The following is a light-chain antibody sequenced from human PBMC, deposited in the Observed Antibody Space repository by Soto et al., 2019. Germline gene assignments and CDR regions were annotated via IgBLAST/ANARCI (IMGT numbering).Light chain of an antibody. CDR1: QSVSSTN. Sequence: EIVLTQSPGTLSLSPGERATLSCRASQSVSSTNLAWYQQKPGQAPRLLIYGASTRATGIPDRFSGSGSGTDFTLTISRLEPEDFAVYYCQQYGNSPPWTFGQGTKVDIK. CDR3: QQYGNSPPWT. V-gene: IGKV3-20*01. CDR2: GAS. J-gene: IGKJ1*01.